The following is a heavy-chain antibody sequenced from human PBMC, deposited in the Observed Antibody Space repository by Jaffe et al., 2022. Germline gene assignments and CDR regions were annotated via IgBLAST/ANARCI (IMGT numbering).Heavy chain of an antibody. V-gene: IGHV3-74*01. CDR2: INSDGSRT. CDR3: ARDPSMTTVTRDAFDI. Sequence: EVQLVESGGGLVQPGGSLRLSCAASGLTFSSYWMHWVRQAPGKGLVWVSRINSDGSRTSYADAVKGRFTISRDNAKNTLYLQMNSLRAEDTAVYYCARDPSMTTVTRDAFDIWGQGTMVTVSS. J-gene: IGHJ3*02. CDR1: GLTFSSYW. D-gene: IGHD4-4*01.